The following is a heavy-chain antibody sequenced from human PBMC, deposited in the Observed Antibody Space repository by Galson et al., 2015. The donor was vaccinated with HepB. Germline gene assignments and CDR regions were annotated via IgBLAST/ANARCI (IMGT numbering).Heavy chain of an antibody. CDR1: GFSLPTSPVG. Sequence: PSLVKPTQTLTLTCSFSGFSLPTSPVGVGWIRQPPGKALEWLAVIYWDDDRRYSPSLKNRLANMKDTSKSQVVLTMTNMDPVDTATYYCAHMCPQSANWDSNCFDYCGQRILVTVSS. J-gene: IGHJ4*02. D-gene: IGHD7-27*01. V-gene: IGHV2-5*02. CDR3: AHMCPQSANWDSNCFDY. CDR2: IYWDDDR.